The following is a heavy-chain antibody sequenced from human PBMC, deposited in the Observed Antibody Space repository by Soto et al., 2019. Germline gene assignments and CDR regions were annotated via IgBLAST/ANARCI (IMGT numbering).Heavy chain of an antibody. J-gene: IGHJ4*02. D-gene: IGHD5-18*01. CDR3: ARFVDTAMVSDY. Sequence: SETLSLTSTVSGGSISSGDYYWSWIRQPPGKGLEWIGYIYYSGSTYYNPSLKSRVTISVDTPKNQFSLKLSSVTAADTAVYYCARFVDTAMVSDYWGQGTLVTVSS. CDR1: GGSISSGDYY. V-gene: IGHV4-30-4*01. CDR2: IYYSGST.